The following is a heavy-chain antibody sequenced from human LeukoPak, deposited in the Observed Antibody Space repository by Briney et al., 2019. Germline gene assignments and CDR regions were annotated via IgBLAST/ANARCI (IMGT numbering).Heavy chain of an antibody. V-gene: IGHV1-8*03. Sequence: ASVKVSCKASGYTFTSYDINWVRQATGQGLEWMGWMNPNSGNTGYAQKFQGRVTITRNTSISTAYVDLSSLRSDDTAVYYCARRAVAYYYYYYMDVWGKGTTVTVSS. CDR3: ARRAVAYYYYYYMDV. J-gene: IGHJ6*03. D-gene: IGHD6-19*01. CDR2: MNPNSGNT. CDR1: GYTFTSYD.